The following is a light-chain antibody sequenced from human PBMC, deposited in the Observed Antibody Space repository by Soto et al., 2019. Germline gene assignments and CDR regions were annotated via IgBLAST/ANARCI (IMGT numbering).Light chain of an antibody. J-gene: IGKJ4*01. CDR2: DAS. CDR3: QQYGSSRT. V-gene: IGKV3-20*01. Sequence: ELVLTQSPGTLSLSPGERATLSCRASQSVSSSYLAWYQQKPGQAPRLLIYDASSRATGIPDRFSGSGSATDFTLTISRLEPEDFAVYYCQQYGSSRTVGGGTKVDSK. CDR1: QSVSSSY.